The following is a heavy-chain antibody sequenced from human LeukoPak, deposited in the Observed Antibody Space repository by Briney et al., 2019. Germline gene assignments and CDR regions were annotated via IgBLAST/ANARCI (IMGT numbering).Heavy chain of an antibody. CDR3: ARDRYCGGDCSFDY. CDR2: ISTSSRYI. Sequence: GGSLGLSCAASGFTFSSYSMNWVRQAPGKGLESVSSISTSSRYIYYADSVKGRFTISRDNAKNSLYLQMNSVRAEDTAVYYCARDRYCGGDCSFDYWGQGTLVTVSS. V-gene: IGHV3-21*01. J-gene: IGHJ4*02. CDR1: GFTFSSYS. D-gene: IGHD2-21*02.